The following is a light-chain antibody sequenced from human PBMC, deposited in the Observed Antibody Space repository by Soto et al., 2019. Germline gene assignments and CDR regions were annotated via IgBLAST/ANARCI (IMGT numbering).Light chain of an antibody. CDR1: QSLSSSS. CDR3: QHDSSSRGFT. Sequence: ELVLTQFPGTLSLSPGERATLSCRASQSLSSSSLAWFQQKPGQAPRLLIYGTSSRAIGVPGRFSGSGSGTDFSLTISRLEPEDFAVYYCQHDSSSRGFTFGPGTKVDVK. V-gene: IGKV3-20*01. J-gene: IGKJ3*01. CDR2: GTS.